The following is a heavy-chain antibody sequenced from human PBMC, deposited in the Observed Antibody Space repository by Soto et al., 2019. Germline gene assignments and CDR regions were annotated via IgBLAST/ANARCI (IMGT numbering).Heavy chain of an antibody. CDR3: AREGGYSGYVVQGGYYGMDV. CDR2: IIPIFGTA. D-gene: IGHD5-12*01. Sequence: QVQLVQSGAEVKKPGSSVKVSCKASGGTFSSYAISWVRQAPGQGLEWMGGIIPIFGTANYAQKFQGRVTITADESTSTAYMELSSLRSEDTAVYYCAREGGYSGYVVQGGYYGMDVWGQGTTVTVSS. J-gene: IGHJ6*02. V-gene: IGHV1-69*01. CDR1: GGTFSSYA.